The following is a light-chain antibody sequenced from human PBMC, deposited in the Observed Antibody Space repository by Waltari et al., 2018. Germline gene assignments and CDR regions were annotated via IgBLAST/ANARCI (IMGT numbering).Light chain of an antibody. CDR2: WAS. J-gene: IGKJ1*01. V-gene: IGKV4-1*01. Sequence: DIVMTQSPDSLAVSLGERATINCKSSQSVLYSSNNKNYLAWYQQKPGQPPKLLIYWASTRESGVPDRFSGSRSATDFTLTISSLQAEDVAVYYCQQYYSIPPTFGQGTKVEIK. CDR1: QSVLYSSNNKNY. CDR3: QQYYSIPPT.